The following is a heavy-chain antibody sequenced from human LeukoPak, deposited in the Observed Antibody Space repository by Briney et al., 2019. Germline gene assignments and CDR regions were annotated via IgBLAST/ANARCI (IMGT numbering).Heavy chain of an antibody. CDR2: IGTAGDT. Sequence: GGSLRLSCAASGFTFSSYDMHWVRQAPGKGLEWVSAIGTAGDTYYPGSVKGRFTISRDNAKNSLYLQMNSLRDEDTAVYYCARARTLYGDYGTFDYWGQGTLVTVSS. V-gene: IGHV3-13*01. CDR3: ARARTLYGDYGTFDY. D-gene: IGHD4-17*01. J-gene: IGHJ4*02. CDR1: GFTFSSYD.